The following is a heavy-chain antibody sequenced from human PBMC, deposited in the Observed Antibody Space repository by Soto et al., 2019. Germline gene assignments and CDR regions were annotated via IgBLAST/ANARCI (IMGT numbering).Heavy chain of an antibody. Sequence: GGSLRLSCAASGFTFSSYSMNWVRQAPGKGLEWVSSISSSSSYIYYADSVKGRFTISRDNAKNSLYLQMNSLRAEDTAVYYCARDKREWLRLLEIYYYYYGMDVWGQGTTVTVSS. V-gene: IGHV3-21*01. CDR2: ISSSSSYI. CDR3: ARDKREWLRLLEIYYYYYGMDV. CDR1: GFTFSSYS. D-gene: IGHD5-12*01. J-gene: IGHJ6*02.